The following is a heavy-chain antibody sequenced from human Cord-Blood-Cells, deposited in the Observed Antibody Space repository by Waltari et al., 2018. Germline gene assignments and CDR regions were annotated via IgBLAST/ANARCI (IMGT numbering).Heavy chain of an antibody. CDR1: IATFSSYS. V-gene: IGHV1-69*06. CDR3: ARDGPQPPASRLASCAFDI. CDR2: TIAIFGTA. Sequence: HKPGSSSNFYCKASIATFSSYSISWQRHAPGHRLEWMGGTIAIFGTANYAQQFQGRVTITADKSTSTAYMELSSLRSEDTTVYYCARDGPQPPASRLASCAFDIWGQGTIGTVSS. D-gene: IGHD6-13*01. J-gene: IGHJ3*02.